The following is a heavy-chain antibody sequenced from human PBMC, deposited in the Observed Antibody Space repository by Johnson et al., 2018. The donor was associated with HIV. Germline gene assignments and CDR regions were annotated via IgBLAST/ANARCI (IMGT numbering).Heavy chain of an antibody. V-gene: IGHV3-NL1*01. CDR2: IYASGDT. J-gene: IGHJ3*02. D-gene: IGHD1-26*01. CDR3: ARDLMVGPTRTGSFDI. Sequence: VQLVESGGGVVQPGRSLRLSCVASGFTFSSYGMHWVRQAPAKGLERVSVIYASGDTYHAASVKGRFTISRDNSKNTVYLQMSSLRVEDTAIYHCARDLMVGPTRTGSFDIWGQGTMVTVSS. CDR1: GFTFSSYG.